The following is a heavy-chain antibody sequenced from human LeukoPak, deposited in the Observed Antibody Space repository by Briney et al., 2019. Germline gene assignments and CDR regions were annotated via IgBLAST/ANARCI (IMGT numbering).Heavy chain of an antibody. CDR1: GFKLSSFG. Sequence: GGSLTLSCTASGFKLSSFGMHWVRQAPAKGLEWVAVISHDGSNTYYQDTVKGRFIIPSDNPKDTLHLQLNSMRAEDTAVYYCAKESTIFGVVPIYYFDYWGQGTLVTVSS. V-gene: IGHV3-30*18. CDR3: AKESTIFGVVPIYYFDY. D-gene: IGHD3-3*01. CDR2: ISHDGSNT. J-gene: IGHJ4*02.